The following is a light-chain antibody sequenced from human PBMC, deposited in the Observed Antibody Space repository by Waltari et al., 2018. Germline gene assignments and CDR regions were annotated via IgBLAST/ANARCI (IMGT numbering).Light chain of an antibody. CDR3: AAWDDSLSGSHVV. CDR2: RNN. Sequence: QSVLTQPPSASGTPGQRVTISCSGSSSNIGSNYVYCYQQLPGTAPKLLIYRNNQRPSGVPDRFSGSKSGTSASLAISGLRSEDEADYYCAAWDDSLSGSHVVFGGGTKLTVL. CDR1: SSNIGSNY. V-gene: IGLV1-47*01. J-gene: IGLJ2*01.